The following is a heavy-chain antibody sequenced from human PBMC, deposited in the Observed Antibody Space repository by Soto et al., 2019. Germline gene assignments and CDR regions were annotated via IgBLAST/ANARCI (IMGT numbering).Heavy chain of an antibody. Sequence: SETLSLTCTVSGGSVSSGSYYWSWIRQPPGKGLEWIGYIYYSGSTNYNTSLKSRVTISVDTSKNQFSLKLSSVTAADTAVYYFARARRNRSILTGPKCCPFDYWGQGTLVTVSS. CDR2: IYYSGST. CDR3: ARARRNRSILTGPKCCPFDY. D-gene: IGHD3-9*01. J-gene: IGHJ4*02. V-gene: IGHV4-61*01. CDR1: GGSVSSGSYY.